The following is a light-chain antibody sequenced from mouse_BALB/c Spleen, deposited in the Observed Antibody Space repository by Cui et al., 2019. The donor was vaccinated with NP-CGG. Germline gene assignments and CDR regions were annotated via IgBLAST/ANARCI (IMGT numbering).Light chain of an antibody. CDR2: GTN. CDR1: TGAVTTSNY. J-gene: IGLJ1*01. V-gene: IGLV1*01. CDR3: ALWYSNHWV. Sequence: QAVVTQESPLTTSPGETVTLTCRSSTGAVTTSNYANWVQEKPDHLFTGLIGGTNNRAPGVPARFSGSLIGDKAALTITGALTEDEAIYFCALWYSNHWVFGGGTKLTVL.